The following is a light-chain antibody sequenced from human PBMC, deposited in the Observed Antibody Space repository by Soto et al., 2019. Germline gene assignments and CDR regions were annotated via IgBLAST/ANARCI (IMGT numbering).Light chain of an antibody. CDR2: AAS. CDR1: QGISNY. J-gene: IGKJ3*01. V-gene: IGKV1-27*01. Sequence: DIQMTQSPSSLSAFVGDSVTFTCRASQGISNYLAWYHQKPGKVPKLLVYAASTLQSGVPSRFSGSGSGTEFTPTIRSLQPEDVSTYYCQHYHSPPFTFGPGTKVDIK. CDR3: QHYHSPPFT.